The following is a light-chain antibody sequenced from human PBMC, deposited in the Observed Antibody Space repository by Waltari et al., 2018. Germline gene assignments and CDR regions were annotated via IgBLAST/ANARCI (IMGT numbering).Light chain of an antibody. CDR3: QQYLSSPET. CDR2: GAS. Sequence: EIVLTQYPGTLSLSPGERATLSCRASQTVTNNYLAWYQQRPGQAPRLLIFGASSRATGIPDRFSGSGSGTDFTLTISRLEPEDFAVYYCQQYLSSPETFGQGTQVEIK. J-gene: IGKJ1*01. CDR1: QTVTNNY. V-gene: IGKV3-20*01.